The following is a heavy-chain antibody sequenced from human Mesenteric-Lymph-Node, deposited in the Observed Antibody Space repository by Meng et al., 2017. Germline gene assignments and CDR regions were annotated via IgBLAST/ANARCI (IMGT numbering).Heavy chain of an antibody. CDR2: INWNGGST. Sequence: GESLKISCAASGFTFDDYGMSWVRQAPGKGLEWVSGINWNGGSTGYADSVKGRFTISRDNAKNSLYLQMNSLRAEDTALYYCARDIEYDNQYYGSGRPPSAVDIWGQETMVTVSS. J-gene: IGHJ3*02. D-gene: IGHD3-10*01. CDR3: ARDIEYDNQYYGSGRPPSAVDI. CDR1: GFTFDDYG. V-gene: IGHV3-20*04.